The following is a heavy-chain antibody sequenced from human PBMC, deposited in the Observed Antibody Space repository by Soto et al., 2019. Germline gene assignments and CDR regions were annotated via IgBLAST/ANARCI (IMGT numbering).Heavy chain of an antibody. CDR2: INPSGGST. J-gene: IGHJ6*02. Sequence: GASVKVSCKACGYTFTSYYMHWVRQAPGQGLEWMGIINPSGGSTSYAQKFQGRVTMTRDTSTSTVYMELSSLRSEDTAVYYCARAYCSGGSCYFPGPAVWGQGTTVTVSS. V-gene: IGHV1-46*01. CDR3: ARAYCSGGSCYFPGPAV. CDR1: GYTFTSYY. D-gene: IGHD2-15*01.